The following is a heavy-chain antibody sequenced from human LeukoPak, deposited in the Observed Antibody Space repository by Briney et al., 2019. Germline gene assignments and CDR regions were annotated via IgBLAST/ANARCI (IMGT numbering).Heavy chain of an antibody. CDR1: GFTFSSFG. D-gene: IGHD2-15*01. CDR2: ISSGAGST. J-gene: IGHJ4*01. Sequence: GGTLRLSCAASGFTFSSFGMSWVRQVPGMGLEWVSSISSGAGSTYYADSVKGRFTISRDNSKNSLYLQMTSLRADDTAVYYCAKDRLRFCTGGNCYSPVDYWGQGILVTVSS. V-gene: IGHV3-23*01. CDR3: AKDRLRFCTGGNCYSPVDY.